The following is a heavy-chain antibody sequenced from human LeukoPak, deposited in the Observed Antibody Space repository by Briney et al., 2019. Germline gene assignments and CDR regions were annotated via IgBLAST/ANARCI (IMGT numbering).Heavy chain of an antibody. CDR1: GGSISSSSYY. Sequence: SSETLSLTCTVSGGSISSSSYYWGWIRQPPGKGLEWIGSIYYSGSTYYNPSLKSRVTISVDTSKNQFSLKLSSVTAADTAVYYCARVSAGYHYMDVWGKGTTVTVTS. CDR3: ARVSAGYHYMDV. V-gene: IGHV4-39*07. D-gene: IGHD6-25*01. CDR2: IYYSGST. J-gene: IGHJ6*03.